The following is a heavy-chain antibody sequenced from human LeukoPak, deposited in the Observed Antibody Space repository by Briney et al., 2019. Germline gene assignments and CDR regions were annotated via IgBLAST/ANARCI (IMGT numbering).Heavy chain of an antibody. CDR1: GGSISGSTYF. D-gene: IGHD4-17*01. Sequence: SETLSLTCTVSGGSISGSTYFWGWIRQSPGKGLEWIGSIYYSGSTYYNPSLKSRVTISVDTSKNQFSLKLSSVTAADTAVYYCARVRDGDYGYIGFDPWGQGTLVTVSS. V-gene: IGHV4-39*07. CDR2: IYYSGST. CDR3: ARVRDGDYGYIGFDP. J-gene: IGHJ5*02.